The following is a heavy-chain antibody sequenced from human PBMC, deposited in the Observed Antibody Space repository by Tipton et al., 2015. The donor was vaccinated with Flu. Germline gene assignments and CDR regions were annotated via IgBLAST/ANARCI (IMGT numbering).Heavy chain of an antibody. J-gene: IGHJ3*02. Sequence: TLSLTCTVSGGSISSYYWSWIRQPPGKGLEWIGYIYYRESPNYNPSLKSRVTISVDTSKNQFSLKLSSVTSADTAVYYCARPIVADARGAFDIWGQGTMVTVS. CDR2: IYYRESP. V-gene: IGHV4-59*08. CDR1: GGSISSYY. D-gene: IGHD5-12*01. CDR3: ARPIVADARGAFDI.